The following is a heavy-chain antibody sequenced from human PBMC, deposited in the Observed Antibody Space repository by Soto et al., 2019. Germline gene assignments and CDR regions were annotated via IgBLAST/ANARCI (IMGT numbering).Heavy chain of an antibody. CDR2: ISSSSNTI. CDR3: ARAIGGDYPFDY. D-gene: IGHD4-17*01. CDR1: GFTFRNYY. V-gene: IGHV3-48*02. Sequence: GGSLRLSCAASGFTFRNYYMNWVRQAPGKGLEWVSFISSSSNTIYYADSVEGRFTISRDNAENSLYLQMHSLRDEDTAIYYCARAIGGDYPFDYWGQGMLVTVSS. J-gene: IGHJ4*02.